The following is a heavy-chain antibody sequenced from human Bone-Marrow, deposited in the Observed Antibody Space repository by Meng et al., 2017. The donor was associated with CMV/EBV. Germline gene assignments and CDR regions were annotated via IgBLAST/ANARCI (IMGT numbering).Heavy chain of an antibody. J-gene: IGHJ4*02. CDR2: IIPLTNIA. CDR1: GGTFSTHI. CDR3: ATMSCSVASCYTWLHHFDF. V-gene: IGHV1-69*02. D-gene: IGHD2-2*02. Sequence: SVKVSGKASGGTFSTHIIYWVRQAPGQGLEWMGRIIPLTNIANYAQSFQGRVTITADKSTSTAYMELDSLRSEDTAVYYCATMSCSVASCYTWLHHFDFWGQGTLVTVSS.